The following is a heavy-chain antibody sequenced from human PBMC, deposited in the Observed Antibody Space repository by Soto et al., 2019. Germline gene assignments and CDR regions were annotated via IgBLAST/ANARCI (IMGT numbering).Heavy chain of an antibody. V-gene: IGHV3-72*01. Sequence: GSLRLSCAASGFTFSDHYMDWVRQAPGKGLEWVGRTRNKANSYTTEYAASVKGRFTISRDDSKNSLYLQMNSLKTEDTAVYYCARAYNWNEFDYWGQGTLVTVSS. CDR1: GFTFSDHY. CDR3: ARAYNWNEFDY. CDR2: TRNKANSYTT. J-gene: IGHJ4*02. D-gene: IGHD1-20*01.